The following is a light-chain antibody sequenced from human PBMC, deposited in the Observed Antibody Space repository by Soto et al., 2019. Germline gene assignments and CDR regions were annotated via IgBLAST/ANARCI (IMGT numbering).Light chain of an antibody. V-gene: IGLV2-8*01. Sequence: QSALTQPPSASGSPGQSVTISCAGTYSDIGDYNYVSWYQQHPGKVPKLIISEGSKRPSGVPDRFSGSKSGYTASLTVSDLQPADEAVYYCSSYSGTNSTVIFGGGTKLTV. CDR2: EGS. J-gene: IGLJ2*01. CDR1: YSDIGDYNY. CDR3: SSYSGTNSTVI.